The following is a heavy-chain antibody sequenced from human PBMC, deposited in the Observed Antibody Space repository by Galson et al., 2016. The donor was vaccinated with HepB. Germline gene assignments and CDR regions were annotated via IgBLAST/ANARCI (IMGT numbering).Heavy chain of an antibody. CDR1: GDSVSSNSAA. D-gene: IGHD2/OR15-2a*01. V-gene: IGHV6-1*01. Sequence: CAISGDSVSSNSAAWHWIGQSPPRGLEWLGRTSYRSKWINDYAVAVRSRITTNADTSQNQFSLPLNSVTPEDTAVYYCTKGVLGPAGNWFDPWGQGTLVTVSS. J-gene: IGHJ5*02. CDR2: TSYRSKWIN. CDR3: TKGVLGPAGNWFDP.